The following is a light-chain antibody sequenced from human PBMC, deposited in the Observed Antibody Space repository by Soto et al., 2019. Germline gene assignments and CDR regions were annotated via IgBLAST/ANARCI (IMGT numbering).Light chain of an antibody. CDR1: QSVSSNF. CDR3: QQYGTSPVT. CDR2: GAS. J-gene: IGKJ4*01. Sequence: EIVLTQSPGTLSLSPGERATLSCRAGQSVSSNFLAWYQQKPGQAPRLLIYGASSRATGIPDRFSGSGSGTDFTLTITRLEPEDFAVYFCQQYGTSPVTFGGGTKVAIK. V-gene: IGKV3-20*01.